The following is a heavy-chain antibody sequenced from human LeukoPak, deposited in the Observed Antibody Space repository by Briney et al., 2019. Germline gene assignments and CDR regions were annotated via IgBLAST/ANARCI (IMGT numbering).Heavy chain of an antibody. CDR2: ISGSGGST. CDR3: AKSTSSGWYLFDY. Sequence: PGGSLRLSCAASGFTFSNYAMSWVRQPPGKGLEWVSAISGSGGSTYYADSVKGRFTISRDNSKNMLYLQMNSLRAEDTAVYYCAKSTSSGWYLFDYWGQGTLVTVSS. CDR1: GFTFSNYA. D-gene: IGHD6-19*01. J-gene: IGHJ4*02. V-gene: IGHV3-23*01.